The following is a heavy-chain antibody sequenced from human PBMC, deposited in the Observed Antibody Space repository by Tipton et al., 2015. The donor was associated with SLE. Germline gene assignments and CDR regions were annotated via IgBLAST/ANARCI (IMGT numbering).Heavy chain of an antibody. CDR3: ARVVTCDDRSDT. V-gene: IGHV1-18*01. CDR1: GYTYTSYS. CDR2: ISAYNGNT. Sequence: QLVQSGAEVMKPGASVKVSCKASGYTYTSYSFTWVRQAPGQGLEWMGWISAYNGNTNYAQKFQGRVSMTTDTTTTTAYMEVRSLRSAETAVYYCARVVTCDDRSDTWGQGTLVTLSS. J-gene: IGHJ5*02. D-gene: IGHD3-22*01.